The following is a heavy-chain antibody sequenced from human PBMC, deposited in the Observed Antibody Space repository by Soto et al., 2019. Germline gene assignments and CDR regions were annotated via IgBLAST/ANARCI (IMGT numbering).Heavy chain of an antibody. CDR2: ISHSGIT. Sequence: SETLSLTCTVSGGSITTSGDYWSWIRQHPGKGLEWIGYISHSGITEYNPSLKSRLTLSIDTSKNQFSLEMNSVTAADTAVYFFETVSHDYYYSCLDSCGQVPPVTVSS. D-gene: IGHD1-26*01. J-gene: IGHJ5*01. CDR1: GGSITTSGDY. V-gene: IGHV4-31*03. CDR3: ETVSHDYYYSCLDS.